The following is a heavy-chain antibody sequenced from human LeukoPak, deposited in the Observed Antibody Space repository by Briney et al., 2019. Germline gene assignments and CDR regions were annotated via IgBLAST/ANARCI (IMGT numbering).Heavy chain of an antibody. CDR3: ARHVEGSYANFFDP. Sequence: KPSQTLSLTCTVSGASISSGNYYWSWIRQPPGKGLEWIGYIYYSGSTYYNPSLKSRVTMSVDTSKTQFSLKLSSVTAADTAVYYCARHVEGSYANFFDPWGQGTLVTVSS. CDR1: GASISSGNYY. V-gene: IGHV4-30-4*01. CDR2: IYYSGST. D-gene: IGHD2-2*01. J-gene: IGHJ5*02.